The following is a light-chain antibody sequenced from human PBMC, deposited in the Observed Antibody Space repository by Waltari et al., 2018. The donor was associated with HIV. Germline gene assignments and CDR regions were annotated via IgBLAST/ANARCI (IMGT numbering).Light chain of an antibody. CDR3: NSRDSSGNHWV. J-gene: IGLJ3*02. Sequence: SSELTQDPAVSVALGRTVRITCKGDSLRSYYARWYQQKPGQAPVLVIYGKNNRPSGIPDRFSGSSSGNTASLTITGAQAEDEADYYCNSRDSSGNHWVFGGGTKLTVL. CDR2: GKN. V-gene: IGLV3-19*01. CDR1: SLRSYY.